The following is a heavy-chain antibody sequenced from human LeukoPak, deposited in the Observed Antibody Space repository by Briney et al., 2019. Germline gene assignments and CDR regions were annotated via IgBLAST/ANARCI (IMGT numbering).Heavy chain of an antibody. J-gene: IGHJ4*02. CDR3: ARSLSSGWDLDY. Sequence: GGSLRLSCAASGFTFSTYWMHWVRQAPGKGLVWVSRIHGDGISTTYADSVKGRFTISRDNAKNMLYLQMNSLRAEDTAAYYCARSLSSGWDLDYWGQGTLVTVSS. CDR2: IHGDGIST. CDR1: GFTFSTYW. D-gene: IGHD6-19*01. V-gene: IGHV3-74*01.